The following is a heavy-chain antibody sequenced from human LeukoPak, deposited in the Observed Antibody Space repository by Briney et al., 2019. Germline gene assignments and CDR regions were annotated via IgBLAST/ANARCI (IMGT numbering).Heavy chain of an antibody. D-gene: IGHD3-16*01. V-gene: IGHV4-59*01. Sequence: TSETLSLTCTVSGGSISSYYWSWIRQPPGKGLEWIGYIYYSGSTNYNPSLKSRVTISVDTSKNQFSLKLSSVTAADTAVYYCARDHHTGEGTHNWGQGTLVTVSS. CDR3: ARDHHTGEGTHN. J-gene: IGHJ4*02. CDR2: IYYSGST. CDR1: GGSISSYY.